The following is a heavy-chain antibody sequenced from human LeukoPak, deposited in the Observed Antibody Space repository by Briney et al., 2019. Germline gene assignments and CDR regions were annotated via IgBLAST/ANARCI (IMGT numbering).Heavy chain of an antibody. CDR3: AKSGDRWSHFDY. V-gene: IGHV3-23*01. CDR2: VYNTGDYT. D-gene: IGHD3-3*01. Sequence: GGSLRPSCVASGFNFNNYARKWVRRAPGKGRETVAEVYNTGDYTYYTDSVKGRFTISRDNSKNTLYLEMNSLRTEDTALYYCAKSGDRWSHFDYWGQGTLVTVPS. J-gene: IGHJ4*02. CDR1: GFNFNNYA.